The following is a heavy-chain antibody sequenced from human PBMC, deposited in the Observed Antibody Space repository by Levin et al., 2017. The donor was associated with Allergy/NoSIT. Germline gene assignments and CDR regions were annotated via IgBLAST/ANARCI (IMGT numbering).Heavy chain of an antibody. J-gene: IGHJ4*02. D-gene: IGHD5-24*01. Sequence: ASVKVSCKASGYTFTGYYMHWVRQAPGQGLEWMGWINPNSGGTNYAQKFQGRVTMTRDTSISTAYMELSRLRSDDTAVYYCARDPVRWLQGQGGGYWGQGTLVTVSS. CDR3: ARDPVRWLQGQGGGY. V-gene: IGHV1-2*02. CDR1: GYTFTGYY. CDR2: INPNSGGT.